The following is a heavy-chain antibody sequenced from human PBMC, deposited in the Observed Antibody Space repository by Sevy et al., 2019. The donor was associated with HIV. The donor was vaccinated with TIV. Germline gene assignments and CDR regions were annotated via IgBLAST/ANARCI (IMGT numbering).Heavy chain of an antibody. V-gene: IGHV1-46*01. CDR3: ARESRDFDY. CDR1: GYTFTSCY. J-gene: IGHJ4*02. CDR2: INLSGGST. Sequence: ASVKVSCKASGYTFTSCYIHWVRQAPGQGFEWMGIINLSGGSTSYAQKFQGRVTMTRDTSTNTVYMELSSLRSEDTAVYYCARESRDFDYWGQGTLVTVSS.